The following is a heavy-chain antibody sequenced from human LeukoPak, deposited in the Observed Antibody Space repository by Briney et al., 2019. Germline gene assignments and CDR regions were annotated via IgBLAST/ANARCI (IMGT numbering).Heavy chain of an antibody. D-gene: IGHD3-10*01. Sequence: GGSLRLSCAASGFTFSSYGMSWVRLAPGKGLEWVSAISGSGGSTYYADSVKGRFTISRDNSKNTLYLQMNSLRAEDTAVYYCAKDRAYYGSGSYLDYWGQGTLVTVSS. J-gene: IGHJ4*02. CDR1: GFTFSSYG. CDR3: AKDRAYYGSGSYLDY. V-gene: IGHV3-23*01. CDR2: ISGSGGST.